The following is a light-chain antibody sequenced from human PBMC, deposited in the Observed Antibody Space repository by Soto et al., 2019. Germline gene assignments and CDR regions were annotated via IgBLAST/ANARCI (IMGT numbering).Light chain of an antibody. J-gene: IGKJ3*01. CDR1: QSVSSSY. Sequence: EIVMTQSPATLSVSQGERATLSCRASQSVSSSYLAWYQQKPGQAPRLLIYGASSRATGIPDRFSGSESGTDFTLTISSLEPEDFAVYYCQQYGNSPFTFGPGTKVDI. CDR2: GAS. V-gene: IGKV3-20*01. CDR3: QQYGNSPFT.